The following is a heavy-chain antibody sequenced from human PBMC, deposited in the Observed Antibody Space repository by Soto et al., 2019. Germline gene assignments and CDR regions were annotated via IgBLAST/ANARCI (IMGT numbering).Heavy chain of an antibody. CDR1: GFTFSIYD. CDR2: ISLSSTI. J-gene: IGHJ4*02. D-gene: IGHD3-22*01. V-gene: IGHV3-48*02. CDR3: ARGYDRTK. Sequence: PGGSLRLSCVGSGFTFSIYDMNWVRQAPGKGLEWLSYISLSSTIYYADSVKGRFTISRDNAKNSLYLQMNSLRDEDTAVYYCARGYDRTKWGQGTLVPVSP.